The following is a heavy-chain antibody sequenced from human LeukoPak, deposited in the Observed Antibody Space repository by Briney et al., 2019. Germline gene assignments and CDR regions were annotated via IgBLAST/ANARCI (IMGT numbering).Heavy chain of an antibody. CDR2: INHSGST. Sequence: PSETLSLTCAVYGGSFSGYYWSWIRQPPGKGLEWIGEINHSGSTNYNPSLKSRVTISVDTSKNQFSPKLSSVTAADTAVYYCARGLRTPYIVVVVAAPFDPWGQGTLVTVSS. D-gene: IGHD2-15*01. CDR3: ARGLRTPYIVVVVAAPFDP. J-gene: IGHJ5*02. CDR1: GGSFSGYY. V-gene: IGHV4-34*01.